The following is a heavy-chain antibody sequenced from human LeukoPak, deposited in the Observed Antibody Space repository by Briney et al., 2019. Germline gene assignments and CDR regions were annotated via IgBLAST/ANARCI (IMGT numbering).Heavy chain of an antibody. CDR1: GYTFTDYY. Sequence: ASVKVSCKASGYTFTDYYIHWVRQAPGQGLEWMGWINPNSGGTNYAQKFQGRVTMTRDTSISTAYMELSRLRSDDTAVYYCASESLVRRWFDPWGQGTLVTVSS. CDR3: ASESLVRRWFDP. CDR2: INPNSGGT. D-gene: IGHD2-21*01. V-gene: IGHV1-2*02. J-gene: IGHJ5*02.